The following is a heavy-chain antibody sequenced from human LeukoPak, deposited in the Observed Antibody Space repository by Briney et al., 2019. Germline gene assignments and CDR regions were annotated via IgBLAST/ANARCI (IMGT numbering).Heavy chain of an antibody. Sequence: GGSLRLSCAASGFTVSSNYMSWVRQAPGKGLEWVSVIYSGGSTYYADSVKGRFTISRDNSKNTLDLQMNSLRAEDTAVYYCARGVVPAAMGGTNYYYYYMDVWGKGTTVTISS. CDR3: ARGVVPAAMGGTNYYYYYMDV. CDR1: GFTVSSNY. D-gene: IGHD2-2*01. V-gene: IGHV3-66*01. CDR2: IYSGGST. J-gene: IGHJ6*03.